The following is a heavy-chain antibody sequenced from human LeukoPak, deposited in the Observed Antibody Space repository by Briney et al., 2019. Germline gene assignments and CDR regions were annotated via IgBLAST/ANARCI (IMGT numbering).Heavy chain of an antibody. CDR3: ATDKYSSGYFDY. Sequence: ASVKVSCKVSGYTLTELSMHWARQAPGKGLEWMGGFDPEDGETIYAQKFQGRVTMTEDTSTDTAYMELRSLRSEDTAVYYCATDKYSSGYFDYWGQGTLVPVSS. CDR1: GYTLTELS. CDR2: FDPEDGET. D-gene: IGHD3-22*01. V-gene: IGHV1-24*01. J-gene: IGHJ4*02.